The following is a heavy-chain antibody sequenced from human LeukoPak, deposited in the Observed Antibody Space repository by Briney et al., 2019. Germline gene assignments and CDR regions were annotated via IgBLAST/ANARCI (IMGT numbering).Heavy chain of an antibody. J-gene: IGHJ5*02. V-gene: IGHV1-18*01. CDR1: GYTFTSYG. CDR2: ISAYNGNT. Sequence: ASVKVSCKASGYTFTSYGISWVRQAPGQGLEWMGWISAYNGNTNYAQKLQGRVTMTTDTSTSTAYMELRSLRSDDTAVYYCAYYYDSSGETALWFDPWGQGTLVTVSS. CDR3: AYYYDSSGETALWFDP. D-gene: IGHD3-22*01.